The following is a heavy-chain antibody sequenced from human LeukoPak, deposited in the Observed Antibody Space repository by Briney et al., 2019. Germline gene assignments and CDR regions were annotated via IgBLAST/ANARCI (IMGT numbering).Heavy chain of an antibody. CDR1: GGSISSSNW. D-gene: IGHD4-11*01. Sequence: SGTLSLTCAVSGGSISSSNWWSRVRQPPGKGLEWIGEIYHSGSTNYNPSLKSRVTISVDKSKNQFSLKLSSVTAADTAVYYCARYLYSNYGGFDYWGQGTLVTVSS. CDR2: IYHSGST. V-gene: IGHV4-4*02. CDR3: ARYLYSNYGGFDY. J-gene: IGHJ4*02.